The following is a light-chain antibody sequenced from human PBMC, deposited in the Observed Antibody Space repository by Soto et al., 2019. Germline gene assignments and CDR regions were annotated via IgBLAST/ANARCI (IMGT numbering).Light chain of an antibody. CDR2: DTT. Sequence: QAVVTQEPSLTVSPGGTVTLTCGSSTGAVTSGTYPYWFQKKPGQAPRTLIYDTTNKQSWTPARFSGSLLGGKAALTLAGAQTDDEADYYCLLSYSGSNRVFGGGTKLTVL. CDR1: TGAVTSGTY. V-gene: IGLV7-46*01. J-gene: IGLJ3*02. CDR3: LLSYSGSNRV.